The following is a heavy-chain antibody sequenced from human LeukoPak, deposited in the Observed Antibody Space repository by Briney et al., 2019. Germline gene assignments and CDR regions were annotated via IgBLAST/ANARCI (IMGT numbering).Heavy chain of an antibody. V-gene: IGHV3-15*01. J-gene: IGHJ4*02. Sequence: GGSLRLSCAASGFTFSKAWMSWLRQAPGKGLEWVGRMKSKTDGGTTDYAARVNGRFTISRDDSKNTLYLQFNSLKTEHTAVYYCTTGNMYGVYSPFDYWGQGTLVTVSP. D-gene: IGHD4-17*01. CDR1: GFTFSKAW. CDR2: MKSKTDGGTT. CDR3: TTGNMYGVYSPFDY.